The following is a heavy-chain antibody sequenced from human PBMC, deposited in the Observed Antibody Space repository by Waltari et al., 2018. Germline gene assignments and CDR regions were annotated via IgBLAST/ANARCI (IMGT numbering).Heavy chain of an antibody. CDR1: GLPFSSAW. J-gene: IGHJ4*02. D-gene: IGHD3-10*01. CDR2: IKGKTDDETT. CDR3: TTVYYGSGNYYNAEV. Sequence: EVQLVESGGGLVKPGGSLRLSCTASGLPFSSAWMSWVRQAPGKGREGVARIKGKTDDETTDDAGPVKGRFTISRDDSKNTLYLQMNSLETDDTAVYYCTTVYYGSGNYYNAEVWGQGTLVTVSS. V-gene: IGHV3-15*01.